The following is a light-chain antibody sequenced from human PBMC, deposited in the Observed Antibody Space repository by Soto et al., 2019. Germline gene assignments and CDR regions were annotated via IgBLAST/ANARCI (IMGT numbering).Light chain of an antibody. CDR3: QHYNNWPPYT. V-gene: IGKV3-15*01. Sequence: EIVMTQSPATLSVSPGVRATLSCRASQSVSSNLAWYQQKPGQAPRLLIYGASTRATGITARFSGSGSGTEFTLTISSLQSEDFAVYYCQHYNNWPPYTLGQGTKLETK. CDR2: GAS. CDR1: QSVSSN. J-gene: IGKJ2*01.